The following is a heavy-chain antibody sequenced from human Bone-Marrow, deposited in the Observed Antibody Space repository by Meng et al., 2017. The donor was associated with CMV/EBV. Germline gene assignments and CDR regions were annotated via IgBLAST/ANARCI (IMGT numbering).Heavy chain of an antibody. CDR2: INPSGGST. Sequence: ASVKVSCKASGYTFTSYYMHWVRQAPGQGLEWMGIINPSGGSTSYAQKFQGRVTMTRDTSTSTVYMALSSLRSEDTAVYYCARSNYELVVPAAIHPGGGYYYGMDVWGQGTTVTVSS. D-gene: IGHD2-2*02. CDR3: ARSNYELVVPAAIHPGGGYYYGMDV. V-gene: IGHV1-46*01. J-gene: IGHJ6*02. CDR1: GYTFTSYY.